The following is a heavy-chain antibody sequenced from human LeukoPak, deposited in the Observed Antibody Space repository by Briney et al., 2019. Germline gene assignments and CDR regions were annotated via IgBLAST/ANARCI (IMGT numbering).Heavy chain of an antibody. V-gene: IGHV3-23*01. CDR3: AKTSFGDFLHYFDY. CDR1: GLTFSSYA. Sequence: GGSLRLSCAASGLTFSSYAMSWVRQAPGKGLEWVSAISGSGGSTYYADSVKGRFTISRDNSKNTLYLQMNSLRAEDTAVYYCAKTSFGDFLHYFDYWGQGTLVTVSS. CDR2: ISGSGGST. J-gene: IGHJ4*02. D-gene: IGHD4-17*01.